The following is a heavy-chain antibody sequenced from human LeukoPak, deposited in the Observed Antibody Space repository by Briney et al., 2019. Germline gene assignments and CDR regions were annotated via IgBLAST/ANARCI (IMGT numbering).Heavy chain of an antibody. J-gene: IGHJ4*02. Sequence: GGSLRLSCAASGFTFSSYSMNWVRQAPGKGLEWVSSISSSSSYIYYADSVKGRFTISRDNAKNPLYMQMNGLRAEDTAVYYCARDWVGYCSSTSCRFDYWGQGTLVTVSS. D-gene: IGHD2-2*01. CDR3: ARDWVGYCSSTSCRFDY. V-gene: IGHV3-21*01. CDR1: GFTFSSYS. CDR2: ISSSSSYI.